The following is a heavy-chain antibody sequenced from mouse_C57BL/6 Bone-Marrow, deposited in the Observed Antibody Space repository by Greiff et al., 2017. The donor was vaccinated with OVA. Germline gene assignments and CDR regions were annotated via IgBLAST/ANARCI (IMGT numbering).Heavy chain of an antibody. CDR1: GFNIKDDY. D-gene: IGHD2-1*01. J-gene: IGHJ3*01. CDR2: IDPENGDT. CDR3: TPIYYGNLFAY. Sequence: VQLQQSGAELVRPGASVKLSCTASGFNIKDDYMHWVKQRPEQGLEWIGWIDPENGDTESASKFQGKATITADTSSNTAYLQLSSLTSEDTAVYYCTPIYYGNLFAYWGQGTLVTVSA. V-gene: IGHV14-4*01.